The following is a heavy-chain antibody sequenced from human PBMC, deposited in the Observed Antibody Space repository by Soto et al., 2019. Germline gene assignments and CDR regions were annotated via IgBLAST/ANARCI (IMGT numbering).Heavy chain of an antibody. J-gene: IGHJ3*02. CDR2: ISSSSSYI. D-gene: IGHD5-12*01. Sequence: PGGSLRLSCAASGFTFSSYSMNWVRQAPGKGLEWVSSISSSSSYIYYADSVKGRFTISRDNAKNSLYLQMNSLRAEDTAVYYCARDQGSAVRDGYNLDAFDIWGQGTMVTVSS. CDR1: GFTFSSYS. V-gene: IGHV3-21*01. CDR3: ARDQGSAVRDGYNLDAFDI.